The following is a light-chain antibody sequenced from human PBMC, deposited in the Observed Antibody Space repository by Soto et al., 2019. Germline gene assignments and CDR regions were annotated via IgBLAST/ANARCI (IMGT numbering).Light chain of an antibody. V-gene: IGLV2-23*02. J-gene: IGLJ1*01. Sequence: QSALTQPAFVSGSPGQSITISCTGTSSDIGRFNFVSWYQQHPGKAPKLLICEVTKRPSGVSNRFSGSKSGNTASLTISGLQAEDEADYYCCSDAGSGIYIFGTGTKVTV. CDR1: SSDIGRFNF. CDR3: CSDAGSGIYI. CDR2: EVT.